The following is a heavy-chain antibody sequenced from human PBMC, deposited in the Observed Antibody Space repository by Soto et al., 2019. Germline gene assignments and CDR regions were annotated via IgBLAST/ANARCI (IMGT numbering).Heavy chain of an antibody. D-gene: IGHD6-13*01. CDR1: GGTFNSYS. J-gene: IGHJ6*02. V-gene: IGHV1-69*18. Sequence: QVQLVQSGAEVKTPGSSVKVSCEASGGTFNSYSINWVRQAPGQGLEWMGRIIPMFGTTDYAQRVQGRVTFTADESTNTASMEVTNLTSEDTAVYYCARAAVLTFTRFYDVDVWGQGTTVTVSS. CDR2: IIPMFGTT. CDR3: ARAAVLTFTRFYDVDV.